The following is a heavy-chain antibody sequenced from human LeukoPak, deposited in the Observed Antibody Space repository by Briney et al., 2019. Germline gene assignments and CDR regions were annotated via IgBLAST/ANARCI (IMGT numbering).Heavy chain of an antibody. V-gene: IGHV3-30*02. CDR2: IRYDGSNK. J-gene: IGHJ1*01. CDR1: GFTFSSYG. CDR3: AKDRGWYSSEYFQH. D-gene: IGHD6-19*01. Sequence: GGSLRLSCAASGFTFSSYGMHWVRQAPGKGLEWVAFIRYDGSNKYYADSVKGRFTISRDNSKNTLYLQMNSLRAEDTAVYYCAKDRGWYSSEYFQHWGRGTLVTVSS.